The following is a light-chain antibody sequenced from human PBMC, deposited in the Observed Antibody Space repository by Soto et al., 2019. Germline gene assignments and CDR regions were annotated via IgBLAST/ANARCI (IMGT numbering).Light chain of an antibody. V-gene: IGKV3-20*01. CDR3: QHYGPSPGFT. Sequence: EIVLTQSPDTLSLSPGERATLSCRASQSVAGLFLAWYQQKPGQAPRLLIDGSSNRATGIQERFSGSRSGTDFTLTISSLEPEDFAVYYCQHYGPSPGFTFGPGTKVDI. CDR1: QSVAGLF. J-gene: IGKJ3*01. CDR2: GSS.